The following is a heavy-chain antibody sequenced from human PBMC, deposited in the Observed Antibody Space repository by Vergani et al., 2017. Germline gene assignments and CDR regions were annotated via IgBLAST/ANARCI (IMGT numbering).Heavy chain of an antibody. Sequence: EVQLLESGGGLVQPGGSLRLSCAASGFTFSSYAMSWVRQAPGKGLEWVSGISGSGGSTYYADSVKGRFTISRDNSKNTLYLQMNSLRAEDTAVYYCAKDAAVGLAAAGXFDYWGQGTLVTVSS. CDR2: ISGSGGST. CDR1: GFTFSSYA. D-gene: IGHD6-13*01. CDR3: AKDAAVGLAAAGXFDY. V-gene: IGHV3-23*01. J-gene: IGHJ4*02.